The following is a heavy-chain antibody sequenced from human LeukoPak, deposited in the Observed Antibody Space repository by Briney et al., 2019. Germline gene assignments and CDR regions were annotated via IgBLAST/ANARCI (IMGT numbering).Heavy chain of an antibody. Sequence: ASVKVSCKASGYTFTGYYMHWVRQAPGQGLEWMGWINPNSGGTNYAQKLQGRVTMTTDTSTSTAYMELRSLRSDDTAVYYCARFPPYSSSWSYYYYYYMDVWGKGTTVTISS. CDR1: GYTFTGYY. D-gene: IGHD6-13*01. J-gene: IGHJ6*03. V-gene: IGHV1-2*02. CDR2: INPNSGGT. CDR3: ARFPPYSSSWSYYYYYYMDV.